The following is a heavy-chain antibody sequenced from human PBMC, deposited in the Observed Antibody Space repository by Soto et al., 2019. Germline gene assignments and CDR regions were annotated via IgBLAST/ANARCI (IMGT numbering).Heavy chain of an antibody. D-gene: IGHD2-8*02. Sequence: WGSLRLSCAASKFTFITYAITCFGHSPFKWLEWVSDISGSGDNTYYADSVKGRFTISRDNSKSTLYLQMNSLRAEDTAVYYCAKDMVHCTGTRCARYFEKWGRGTLVTVSS. CDR3: AKDMVHCTGTRCARYFEK. CDR1: KFTFITYA. CDR2: ISGSGDNT. J-gene: IGHJ4*02. V-gene: IGHV3-23*01.